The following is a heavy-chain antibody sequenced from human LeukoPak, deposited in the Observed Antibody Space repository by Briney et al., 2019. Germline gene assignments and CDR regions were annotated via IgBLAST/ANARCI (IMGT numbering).Heavy chain of an antibody. CDR1: GFTFSSYG. V-gene: IGHV3-48*01. D-gene: IGHD3-3*01. Sequence: QTGGSLRLSCAASGFTFSSYGMHWVRQAPGKGLEWVSYISSSSSTIYYADSVKGRFTISRDNAKNSLYLQMNSLRAEDTAVYYCARDLGNPIPYYDFWSGYFQPVDYWGQGTLVTVSS. CDR2: ISSSSSTI. CDR3: ARDLGNPIPYYDFWSGYFQPVDY. J-gene: IGHJ4*02.